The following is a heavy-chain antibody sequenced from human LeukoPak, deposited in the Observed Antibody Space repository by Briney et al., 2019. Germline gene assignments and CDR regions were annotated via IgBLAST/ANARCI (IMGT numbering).Heavy chain of an antibody. D-gene: IGHD5-18*01. Sequence: GGSLRLSCAASGFTFSSYAMHWVRQAPGKGLEWVAVISYDGSNKYYADSVKGRFTISRDNSKNTLYLQMNSLRAEDTAVYYCAKDQRLYGYGLDYWGQGTLVTVSS. V-gene: IGHV3-30*04. CDR2: ISYDGSNK. CDR1: GFTFSSYA. J-gene: IGHJ4*02. CDR3: AKDQRLYGYGLDY.